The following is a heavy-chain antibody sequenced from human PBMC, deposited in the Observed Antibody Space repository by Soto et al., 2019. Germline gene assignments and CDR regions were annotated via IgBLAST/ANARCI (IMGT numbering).Heavy chain of an antibody. V-gene: IGHV3-48*02. CDR1: GFTFAIYS. CDR2: IDSSRSVI. CDR3: ASPSVSRSGPRCHGFGFHP. D-gene: IGHD2-15*01. J-gene: IGHJ5*02. Sequence: PGGSLRLSCAASGFTFAIYSFNWVSQAPGKGLEGVASIDSSRSVIYYADSVKGRFTISRDNAKNSLHLQMNSLRDEDTAVYYCASPSVSRSGPRCHGFGFHPWGQVPLVTFSS.